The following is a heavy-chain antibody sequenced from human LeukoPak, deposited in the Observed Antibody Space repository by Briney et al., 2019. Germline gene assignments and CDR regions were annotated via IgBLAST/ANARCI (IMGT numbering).Heavy chain of an antibody. D-gene: IGHD6-13*01. J-gene: IGHJ4*02. CDR2: LYYGGSS. V-gene: IGHV4-59*01. CDR3: ARIAAAGPFDY. Sequence: SETLSLTCTVSGGSISGCYLTWIRQPQGQGLEWIGYLYYGGSSNYNPSLKSRVTISLDTSKNQFSLNLSSVTAADTAVYYCARIAAAGPFDYWGQGTLVAVSS. CDR1: GGSISGCY.